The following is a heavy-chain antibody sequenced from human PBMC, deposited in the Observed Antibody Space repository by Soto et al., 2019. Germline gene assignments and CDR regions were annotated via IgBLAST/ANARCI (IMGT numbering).Heavy chain of an antibody. D-gene: IGHD3-3*01. CDR2: IIPILGIA. Sequence: QVQLVQSGAEVKKPGSSVKVSCKASGGTFSSYTISWVRQAPGQGLEWMGRIIPILGIANYAQKFQGRVTITADKSTRTACMELSSLRSEDTAVYYCARDFRDFWSDYSGWFDPWCQGTLVTVSS. J-gene: IGHJ5*02. V-gene: IGHV1-69*08. CDR1: GGTFSSYT. CDR3: ARDFRDFWSDYSGWFDP.